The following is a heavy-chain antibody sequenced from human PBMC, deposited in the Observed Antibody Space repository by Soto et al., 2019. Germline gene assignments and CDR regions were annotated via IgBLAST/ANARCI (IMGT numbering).Heavy chain of an antibody. Sequence: EVKLVESGGGLGQPGWSLRLSCVASGVTFSSSSFNWVRQDPGRGPEWISAITSGRSYTFYVESVKGRFTISRDNAKNSRYLQMNRPRADATAVYYCAKAPRVWRGAAGGGYGMDVLGQGTTGTVS. V-gene: IGHV3-21*01. J-gene: IGHJ6*01. D-gene: IGHD3-16*01. CDR1: GVTFSSSS. CDR2: ITSGRSYT. CDR3: AKAPRVWRGAAGGGYGMDV.